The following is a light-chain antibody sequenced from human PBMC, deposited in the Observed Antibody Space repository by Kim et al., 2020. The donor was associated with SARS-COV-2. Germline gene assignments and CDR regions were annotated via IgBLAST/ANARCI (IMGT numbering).Light chain of an antibody. CDR1: QSISSSY. CDR3: QQFAGSPRT. J-gene: IGKJ2*01. Sequence: LSPGERATLSCRASQSISSSYLAWYQQRPGQAPRLLIYGASTRATGIPDRFSGSGSGTDFTLTISRLEPEDFAVYYCQQFAGSPRTFGQGTKLEI. CDR2: GAS. V-gene: IGKV3-20*01.